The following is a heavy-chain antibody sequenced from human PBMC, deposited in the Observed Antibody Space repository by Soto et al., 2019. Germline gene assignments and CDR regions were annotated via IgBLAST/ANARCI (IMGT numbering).Heavy chain of an antibody. Sequence: SETLSLTCTVSGGSISSGDYSWSWVRQSPRKGMERIGHIYNSGITYYNPSLKSRVVISIDTSRNQFSLRLNSLTAADRAVYFCARGVTVFGLVSRFWFDPWGQGTLVTVSS. V-gene: IGHV4-30-4*01. J-gene: IGHJ5*02. CDR1: GGSISSGDYS. CDR2: IYNSGIT. CDR3: ARGVTVFGLVSRFWFDP. D-gene: IGHD3-3*01.